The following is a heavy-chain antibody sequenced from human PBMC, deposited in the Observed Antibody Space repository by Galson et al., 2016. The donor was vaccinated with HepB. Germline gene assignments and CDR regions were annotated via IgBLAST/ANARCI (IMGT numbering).Heavy chain of an antibody. Sequence: SLRLSCAASGFTFTSYAMSWVRQAPGKRLEWVSSSSGNGGITYYADSVKGRFTISRDISKNTLYLQLTSLRVEDTAVYYCAKTHSSWDNWCGWFDPWGQGTLVTVSS. D-gene: IGHD1-1*01. J-gene: IGHJ5*02. CDR1: GFTFTSYA. CDR3: AKTHSSWDNWCGWFDP. CDR2: SSGNGGIT. V-gene: IGHV3-23*01.